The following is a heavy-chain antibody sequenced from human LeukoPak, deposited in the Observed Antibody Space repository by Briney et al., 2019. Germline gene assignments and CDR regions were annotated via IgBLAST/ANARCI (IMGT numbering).Heavy chain of an antibody. V-gene: IGHV3-23*01. CDR1: GYTFSSYA. D-gene: IGHD3-10*01. J-gene: IGHJ4*02. Sequence: GGSLRHSCAPSGYTFSSYAMSCVPHAPGEGLEWVSAICGSGGSTYYADSVKGRFTISRDNSKNTLYLQMNSLRAEDTAVYYCAKDYYYGSESYTGFDYWGQGTLVTVSS. CDR3: AKDYYYGSESYTGFDY. CDR2: ICGSGGST.